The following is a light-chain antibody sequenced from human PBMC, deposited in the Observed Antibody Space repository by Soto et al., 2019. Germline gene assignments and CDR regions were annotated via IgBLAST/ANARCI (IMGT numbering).Light chain of an antibody. CDR1: QGISSY. J-gene: IGKJ3*01. Sequence: AIRMTQSPSSLSASTGDRVTITCRASQGISSYLDWYQQKPGKAPKLLIYAASTLQSGVPSRFSGSGSGTDFTLTISCLQSEDFATYYCQQYYSYPFYFGPGTKVDIK. V-gene: IGKV1-8*01. CDR3: QQYYSYPFY. CDR2: AAS.